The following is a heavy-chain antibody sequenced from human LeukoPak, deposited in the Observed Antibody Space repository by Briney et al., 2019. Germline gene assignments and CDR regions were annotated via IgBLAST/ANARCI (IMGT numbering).Heavy chain of an antibody. CDR2: IKQDGSEK. V-gene: IGHV3-7*01. D-gene: IGHD3-10*01. J-gene: IGHJ4*02. CDR3: ARDPITMVREYYFDY. Sequence: PGGSLRLPCAASGFTFSSYWMSWVRQAPGKGLEWVANIKQDGSEKYYVDSVKGRFTISRGNAKNSLYLQMNSLRAEDTAVYYCARDPITMVREYYFDYWGQGTLVTVSS. CDR1: GFTFSSYW.